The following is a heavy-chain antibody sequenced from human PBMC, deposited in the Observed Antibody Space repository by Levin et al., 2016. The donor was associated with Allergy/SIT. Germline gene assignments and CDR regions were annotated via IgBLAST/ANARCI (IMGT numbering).Heavy chain of an antibody. D-gene: IGHD5-18*01. CDR2: IDPSDSYT. CDR3: ARPGYSSWYSY. Sequence: VRQMPGKGLEWMGRIDPSDSYTNYSPSFQGHVTISADKSISTAYLQWSSLKASDTAMYYCARPGYSSWYSYWGQGTLVTVSS. J-gene: IGHJ4*02. V-gene: IGHV5-10-1*01.